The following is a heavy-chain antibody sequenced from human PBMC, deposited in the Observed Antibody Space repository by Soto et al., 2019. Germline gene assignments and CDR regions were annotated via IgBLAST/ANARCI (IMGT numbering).Heavy chain of an antibody. CDR2: INHSGST. CDR1: GGSFSGYY. CDR3: ASYYYDSSGYYPNFDY. Sequence: SETLSLTCAVYGGSFSGYYWSWIRQPPGKGLEWIGEINHSGSTNYNPSLKSRVTISVDTSKNQFSLKLSSVTAADTAVYYCASYYYDSSGYYPNFDYWGQGTLVTVSS. J-gene: IGHJ4*02. V-gene: IGHV4-34*01. D-gene: IGHD3-22*01.